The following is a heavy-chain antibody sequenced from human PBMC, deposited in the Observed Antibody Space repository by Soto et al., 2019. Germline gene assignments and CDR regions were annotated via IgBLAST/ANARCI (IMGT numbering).Heavy chain of an antibody. CDR2: SKSKTAGWTT. V-gene: IGHV3-15*01. Sequence: GGSLRLSFAASEFTFTNAWMSWVRQAPGKGLEWVGRSKSKTAGWTTDYAAPVQGRFTISRDESRNTLYLQLNSLKPEPTAVYYCTSLYYGHWGQGTLVTVSS. CDR3: TSLYYGH. J-gene: IGHJ4*02. D-gene: IGHD3-16*02. CDR1: EFTFTNAW.